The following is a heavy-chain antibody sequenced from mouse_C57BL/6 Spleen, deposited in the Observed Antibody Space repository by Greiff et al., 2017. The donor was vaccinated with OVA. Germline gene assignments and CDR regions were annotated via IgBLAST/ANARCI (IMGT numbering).Heavy chain of an antibody. CDR2: INPNYGTT. CDR1: GYSFTDYN. Sequence: VQLQQSGPELVKPGASVKISCKASGYSFTDYNMNWVKQSNGKSLEWIGVINPNYGTTSYNEKFKGKATLTVDQSSSTAYMQLNSLTSEDSAVFACERGVTLGVVPYAMDYWGQGTSVTVSS. J-gene: IGHJ4*01. CDR3: ERGVTLGVVPYAMDY. D-gene: IGHD2-3*01. V-gene: IGHV1-39*01.